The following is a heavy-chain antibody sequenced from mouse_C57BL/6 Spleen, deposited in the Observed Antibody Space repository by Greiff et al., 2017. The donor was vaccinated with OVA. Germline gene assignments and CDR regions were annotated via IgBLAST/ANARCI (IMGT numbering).Heavy chain of an antibody. CDR3: ARSDYDEEDYFDY. Sequence: VKLMESGAELARPGASVKLSCKASGYTFTSYGIRWVKQRTGQGLEWIGEIYPRSGNTYYNEKFKGKATLTADNSSSTAYMELRSLTSEDSAVYFCARSDYDEEDYFDYWGQGTTLTVAS. CDR2: IYPRSGNT. CDR1: GYTFTSYG. V-gene: IGHV1-81*01. D-gene: IGHD2-4*01. J-gene: IGHJ2*01.